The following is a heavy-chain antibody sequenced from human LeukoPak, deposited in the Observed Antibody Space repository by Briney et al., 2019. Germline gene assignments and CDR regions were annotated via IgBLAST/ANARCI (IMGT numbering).Heavy chain of an antibody. CDR1: GFTFSSYS. V-gene: IGHV3-21*01. D-gene: IGHD3-22*01. CDR2: ISSSSSYI. Sequence: GGSLRLSCAASGFTFSSYSMNWVRQAPGKGLEWVSSISSSSSYIYYADSVKGRFTISRDNAKNSLYLQMNSLRAEDTAVYYCARGAAMIVVVMAEYFQHWGQGTLVTVSS. J-gene: IGHJ1*01. CDR3: ARGAAMIVVVMAEYFQH.